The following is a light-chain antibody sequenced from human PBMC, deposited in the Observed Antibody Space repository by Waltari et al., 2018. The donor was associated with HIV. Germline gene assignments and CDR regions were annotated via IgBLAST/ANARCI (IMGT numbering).Light chain of an antibody. CDR1: SSDVGRYDY. Sequence: QSALTQPPSASGSLGQSVTISCTGSSSDVGRYDYVSWYQQHPGEAPKLLMFEVNKRPTGGAVRFSGSKSGNTASLTVSGLQAGDEAEYTCSSYAGINAVMFSGGTTLTVL. J-gene: IGLJ3*02. CDR3: SSYAGINAVM. V-gene: IGLV2-8*01. CDR2: EVN.